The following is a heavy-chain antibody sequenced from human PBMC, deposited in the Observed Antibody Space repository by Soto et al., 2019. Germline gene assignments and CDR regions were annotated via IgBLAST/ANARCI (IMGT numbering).Heavy chain of an antibody. V-gene: IGHV1-18*04. CDR2: ISVYSGKT. D-gene: IGHD1-26*01. CDR3: ARGGAQWELLPDY. CDR1: GYTFTGYY. Sequence: QVQLVQSGAEVKKPGASVKVSCKASGYTFTGYYMHWVRQAPGQGLEWMGWISVYSGKTNYVQKFQGRVTMTTDTSTSTAYMELRSLRSDDTAVYYCARGGAQWELLPDYWGQGTLVTVSS. J-gene: IGHJ4*02.